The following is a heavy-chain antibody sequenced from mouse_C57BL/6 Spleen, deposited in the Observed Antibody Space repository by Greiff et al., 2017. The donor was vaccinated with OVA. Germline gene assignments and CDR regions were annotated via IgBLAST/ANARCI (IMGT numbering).Heavy chain of an antibody. CDR2: ISSGSSTI. CDR1: GFTFSDYG. J-gene: IGHJ4*01. CDR3: ARHLTTVVAKNYAMDY. Sequence: EVKLVESGGGLVKPGGSLKLSCAASGFTFSDYGMHWVRQAPEKGLEWVAYISSGSSTIYYADTVKGRFTISRDNAKNTLFLQMTSLRSEDTAMYYCARHLTTVVAKNYAMDYWGQGTSVTVSS. D-gene: IGHD1-1*01. V-gene: IGHV5-17*01.